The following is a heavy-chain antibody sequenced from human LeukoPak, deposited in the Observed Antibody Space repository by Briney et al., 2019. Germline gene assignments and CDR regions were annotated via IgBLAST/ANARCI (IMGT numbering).Heavy chain of an antibody. CDR1: GYTFTDYY. J-gene: IGHJ4*02. Sequence: ASVTVTCKTSGYTFTDYYIHWVRQAPGQGLEWMGWINPNSGATNSAHMIQGRGIMTGATSITTAYMELRRVTSDDTAVDYCARARDYINTERGFDYWGQGTLVTVSS. D-gene: IGHD4-11*01. V-gene: IGHV1-2*02. CDR2: INPNSGAT. CDR3: ARARDYINTERGFDY.